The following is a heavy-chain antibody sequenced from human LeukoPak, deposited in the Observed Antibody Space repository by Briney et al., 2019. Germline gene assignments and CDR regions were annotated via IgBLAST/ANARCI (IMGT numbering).Heavy chain of an antibody. Sequence: GESLKISCKGSGYSFTTYWIGWVRQMPGKGLEWKGIIYPGDSDTRYSPSFQGQVTISADKSISTAYLQWSSLKASDTAMYYCATPQMATRGPRYFDCWGQGTLVTVSS. J-gene: IGHJ4*02. CDR3: ATPQMATRGPRYFDC. D-gene: IGHD5-24*01. CDR1: GYSFTTYW. CDR2: IYPGDSDT. V-gene: IGHV5-51*01.